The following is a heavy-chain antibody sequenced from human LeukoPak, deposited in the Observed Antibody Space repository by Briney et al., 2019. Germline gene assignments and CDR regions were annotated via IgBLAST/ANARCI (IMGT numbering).Heavy chain of an antibody. CDR3: ARVEGDSSSWGSFDY. CDR2: ISSSSYI. CDR1: GFTFSSYS. D-gene: IGHD6-6*01. Sequence: PGGSLRLSCAASGFTFSSYSMNWVRQAPGKGLEWVSSISSSSYIYYTDSVKGRFTISRDNAKKSLYLQMNSLRAEDTAVYYCARVEGDSSSWGSFDYWGQGTLVTVSS. V-gene: IGHV3-21*01. J-gene: IGHJ4*02.